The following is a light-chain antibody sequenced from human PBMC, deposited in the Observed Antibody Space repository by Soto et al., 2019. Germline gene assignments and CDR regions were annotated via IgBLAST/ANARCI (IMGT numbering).Light chain of an antibody. CDR1: QSVSSSY. CDR2: RTS. Sequence: EIVLTQSPGTLSLSPGERATLSCRASQSVSSSYLAWSQQKPGQAPRLLIYRTSNRATGIPDRFSGSGSGTDFTLTISRLEPEDFAVYWCQQYDSSPRTFGQGPKV. V-gene: IGKV3-20*01. CDR3: QQYDSSPRT. J-gene: IGKJ1*01.